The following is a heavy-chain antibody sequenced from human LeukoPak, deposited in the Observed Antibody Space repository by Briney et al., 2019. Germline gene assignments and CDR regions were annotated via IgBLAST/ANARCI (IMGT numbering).Heavy chain of an antibody. CDR2: IYPGDSDT. V-gene: IGHV5-51*01. D-gene: IGHD2-2*01. CDR1: GYSFTNYW. J-gene: IGHJ4*02. Sequence: GESLKISCKGSGYSFTNYWVGWVRQMPGKGLEWMGNIYPGDSDTRYSPSFQGQVTISADKSISTAYLQWSSLKASDTAMYYCATTRPLHCSSTSCDDYWGQGTLVTVSS. CDR3: ATTRPLHCSSTSCDDY.